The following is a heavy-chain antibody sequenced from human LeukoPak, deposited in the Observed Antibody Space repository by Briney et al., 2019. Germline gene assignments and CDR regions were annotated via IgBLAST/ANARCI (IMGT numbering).Heavy chain of an antibody. J-gene: IGHJ4*02. CDR2: ITSSGSVI. Sequence: GGSLRLSCAASGFSFSDYYMSWIRQAPGKGLEWVSYITSSGSVIKYADSVKGRFTISRDNAKNSLYLQMNSLRAEDTAVYYCARTGKKGGFDYWGQGTLVTVSS. CDR1: GFSFSDYY. CDR3: ARTGKKGGFDY. V-gene: IGHV3-11*01. D-gene: IGHD1-14*01.